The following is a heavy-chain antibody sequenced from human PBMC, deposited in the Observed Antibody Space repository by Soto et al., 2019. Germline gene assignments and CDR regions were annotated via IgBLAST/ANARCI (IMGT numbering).Heavy chain of an antibody. D-gene: IGHD2-15*01. Sequence: QVQLVQSGAEVKKPGSSVKVSCKASGGTFSSYVISWVRQPPGQGLEWMGGIIPIFGTATYAQKFQGRVTITADESPSTAYMELSSLRSEHTAVYYCARVVTVVKSFHYWYFDLWGRGTLVTVSS. CDR1: GGTFSSYV. J-gene: IGHJ2*01. CDR2: IIPIFGTA. V-gene: IGHV1-69*12. CDR3: ARVVTVVKSFHYWYFDL.